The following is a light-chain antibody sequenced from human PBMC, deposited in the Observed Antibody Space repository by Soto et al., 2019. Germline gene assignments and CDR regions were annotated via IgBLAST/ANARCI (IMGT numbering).Light chain of an antibody. CDR2: TTN. V-gene: IGLV7-43*01. CDR1: TGAVTSGNY. CDR3: LLYYGGGQLV. Sequence: QTVVTQEPSLTVSPGGTVTLTCSSSTGAVTSGNYPSWFQQKPGQTPRTLIYTTNSRHSWTTARFSGSLLGGKAALTLSAVQPEDEADYFCLLYYGGGQLVFGVGTKVTVL. J-gene: IGLJ3*02.